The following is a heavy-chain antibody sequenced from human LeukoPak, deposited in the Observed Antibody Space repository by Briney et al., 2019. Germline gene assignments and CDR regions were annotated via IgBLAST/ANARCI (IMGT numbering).Heavy chain of an antibody. D-gene: IGHD3-3*01. Sequence: SETLSLTCAVSGGSFSGYYWSWIRQPPGKGLEWIGEINHSGSTNYNPSLKSRVTISVDTSKNQFSLKLSSVTPADTAVYSCARETLAAYYDFWSGYYTHRNRDNYYFDYWGQGTLVTVSS. CDR1: GGSFSGYY. CDR2: INHSGST. J-gene: IGHJ4*02. V-gene: IGHV4-34*01. CDR3: ARETLAAYYDFWSGYYTHRNRDNYYFDY.